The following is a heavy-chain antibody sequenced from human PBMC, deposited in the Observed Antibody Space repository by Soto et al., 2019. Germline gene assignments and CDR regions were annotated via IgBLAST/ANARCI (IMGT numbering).Heavy chain of an antibody. Sequence: GGSLRLSCAASGFTFSSYAMSWVRQAPGKGLEWVSAISGSGGSTYYADSVKGRFTISRDNSKNTLYLQMNSLRAEDTAVYYCAKESLPMTTVTTFHTNWFDPWGQGTLVTVSS. CDR2: ISGSGGST. D-gene: IGHD4-17*01. J-gene: IGHJ5*02. CDR3: AKESLPMTTVTTFHTNWFDP. CDR1: GFTFSSYA. V-gene: IGHV3-23*01.